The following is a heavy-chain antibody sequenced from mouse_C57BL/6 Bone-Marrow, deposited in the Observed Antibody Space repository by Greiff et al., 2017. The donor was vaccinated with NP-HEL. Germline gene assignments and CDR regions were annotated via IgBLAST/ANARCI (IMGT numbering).Heavy chain of an antibody. Sequence: EVMLVESGGGLVQPGESLKLSCESNEYEFPSHDMSWVRKTPEKRLELVAAINSDGGSTYYPDTMERRFIISRDNTKKTLYLQMSSLRSEDTALYYCALMYYYGSSFRVDYWGQGTSVTVSS. CDR2: INSDGGST. CDR1: EYEFPSHD. J-gene: IGHJ4*01. V-gene: IGHV5-2*01. D-gene: IGHD1-1*01. CDR3: ALMYYYGSSFRVDY.